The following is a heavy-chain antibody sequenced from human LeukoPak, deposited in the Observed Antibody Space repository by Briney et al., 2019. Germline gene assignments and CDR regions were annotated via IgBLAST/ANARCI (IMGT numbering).Heavy chain of an antibody. CDR2: ISGSGDST. D-gene: IGHD6-13*01. CDR3: AKEPTYSSTWYGIDY. Sequence: GGSLRLSCAASGFTFSRYAMSWVRQAPGKGLEWVSAISGSGDSTFYADSVKGRFTISRNISKNTLYLQMNSLRAEDTAVYYCAKEPTYSSTWYGIDYWGQGTLVTVSS. CDR1: GFTFSRYA. J-gene: IGHJ4*02. V-gene: IGHV3-23*01.